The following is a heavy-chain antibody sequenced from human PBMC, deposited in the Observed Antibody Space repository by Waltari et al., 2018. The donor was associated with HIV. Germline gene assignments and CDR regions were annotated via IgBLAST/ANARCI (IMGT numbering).Heavy chain of an antibody. CDR2: IASGGSSK. J-gene: IGHJ4*02. V-gene: IGHV3-30*16. Sequence: QVQLVESGGGLVQPGGSLSPPCAASGFIFSDFAIHWVRQAPGKGIEGVAVIASGGSSKYYADSVQGRFTFSRDNSKKSRHLHMNSLRPKDTAVYYCAREGIVAAPFDFWGLGTLVTVSS. CDR3: AREGIVAAPFDF. CDR1: GFIFSDFA. D-gene: IGHD2-15*01.